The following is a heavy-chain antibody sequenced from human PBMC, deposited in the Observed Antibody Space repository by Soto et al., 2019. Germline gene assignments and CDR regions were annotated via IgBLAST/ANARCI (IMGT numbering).Heavy chain of an antibody. CDR3: AKVYGSGSYYYYYGMDV. Sequence: PGGSLRLSCAASGFTFSSYGMHWVRQAPGKGLEWVAVISYDGSNKYYADSVKGRFTISRDNSENTLYLQMNSLRAEDTAVYYCAKVYGSGSYYYYYGMDVWGQGTTVTVSS. D-gene: IGHD3-10*01. V-gene: IGHV3-30*18. CDR1: GFTFSSYG. CDR2: ISYDGSNK. J-gene: IGHJ6*02.